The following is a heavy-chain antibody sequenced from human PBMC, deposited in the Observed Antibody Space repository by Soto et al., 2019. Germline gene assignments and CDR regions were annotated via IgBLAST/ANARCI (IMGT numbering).Heavy chain of an antibody. CDR2: INHSGST. CDR3: ARGEQWLVFYYYGMDV. CDR1: GGSFSGYY. D-gene: IGHD6-19*01. V-gene: IGHV4-34*01. J-gene: IGHJ6*02. Sequence: SETLSLTCAVYGGSFSGYYWSWIRQPPGKGLEWIGEINHSGSTNYNPSLKSRVTISVDTSKNQFSLKLSSVTAADTAVYYCARGEQWLVFYYYGMDVWGQGTTVTVSS.